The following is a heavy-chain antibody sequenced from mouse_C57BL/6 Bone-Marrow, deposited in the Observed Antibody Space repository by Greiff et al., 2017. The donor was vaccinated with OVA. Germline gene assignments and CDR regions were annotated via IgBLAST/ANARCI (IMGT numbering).Heavy chain of an antibody. CDR2: IDPENGDT. D-gene: IGHD1-1*01. CDR3: TFYGSSYPWFAY. Sequence: VQLKQSGAELVRPGASVKLSCTASGFNIKDDYMHWVKQRPEQGLEWIGWIDPENGDTEYASKFQGKATITADTSSNTAYLQLSSLTSEDTAVYYGTFYGSSYPWFAYWGQGTLVTVSA. J-gene: IGHJ3*01. V-gene: IGHV14-4*01. CDR1: GFNIKDDY.